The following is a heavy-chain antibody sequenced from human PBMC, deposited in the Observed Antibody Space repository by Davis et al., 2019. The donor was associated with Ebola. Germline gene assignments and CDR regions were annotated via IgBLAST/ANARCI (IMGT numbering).Heavy chain of an antibody. D-gene: IGHD3-10*01. Sequence: SETLSLTCAVYGGSFSGYYWSWVRQSPGKGLEWIGEVIDSGNSNYNPSLKGRVSVSVDTSKNQFSLKLSSVTAADTAVYYCARMKVLLWFGTLDYWGQGTLVTVSS. CDR3: ARMKVLLWFGTLDY. CDR2: VIDSGNS. V-gene: IGHV4-34*12. J-gene: IGHJ4*02. CDR1: GGSFSGYY.